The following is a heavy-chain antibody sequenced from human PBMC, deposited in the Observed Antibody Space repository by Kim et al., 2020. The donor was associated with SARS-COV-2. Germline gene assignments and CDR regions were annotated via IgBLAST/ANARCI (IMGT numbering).Heavy chain of an antibody. Sequence: GGSLRLSCAASGFTFDDYAMHWVRQAPGKGLEWVSLISGDGGSTYYADSVKGRFTISRDNSKNSLYLQMNSLRTEDTALYYCAKDIRGRHGFWSGYFTYYYYYMNVWGKGTTVTVSS. D-gene: IGHD3-3*01. J-gene: IGHJ6*03. CDR1: GFTFDDYA. CDR3: AKDIRGRHGFWSGYFTYYYYYMNV. CDR2: ISGDGGST. V-gene: IGHV3-43*02.